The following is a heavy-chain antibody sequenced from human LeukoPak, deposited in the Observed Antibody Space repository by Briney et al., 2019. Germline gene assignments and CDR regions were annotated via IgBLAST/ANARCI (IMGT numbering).Heavy chain of an antibody. Sequence: GGSLRLSCAASGFTFSSHNMNWVRQAPGKGLEWVSYISSSSSTIYYADSVKGRFTISRDNAKNTLYLQMISLRAEDTAVYYCASLLPVSGLDSWGQGTLVPVSS. CDR3: ASLLPVSGLDS. CDR1: GFTFSSHN. J-gene: IGHJ4*02. CDR2: ISSSSSTI. D-gene: IGHD6-19*01. V-gene: IGHV3-48*04.